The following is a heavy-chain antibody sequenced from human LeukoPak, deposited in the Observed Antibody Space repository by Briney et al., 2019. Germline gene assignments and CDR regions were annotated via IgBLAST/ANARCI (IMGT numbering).Heavy chain of an antibody. CDR2: ISSGDNTL. CDR3: VRMTGYYYGMDV. Sequence: GGSLRLSCAASGXTLSTYSMNWVRQAPGKGLEWISCISSGDNTLYYADSVKGRFAISRDNAKNSLYLQMNSLRDEDTAVYYCVRMTGYYYGMDVWGQGATVTVSS. D-gene: IGHD3-9*01. CDR1: GXTLSTYS. J-gene: IGHJ6*02. V-gene: IGHV3-48*02.